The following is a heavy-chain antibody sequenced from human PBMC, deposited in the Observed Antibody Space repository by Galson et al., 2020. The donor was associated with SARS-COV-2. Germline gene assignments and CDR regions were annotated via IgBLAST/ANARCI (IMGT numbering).Heavy chain of an antibody. J-gene: IGHJ4*02. CDR2: ISGSGAST. CDR1: GFTISSYV. D-gene: IGHD2-8*01. Sequence: GGSLRLSCAASGFTISSYVMSWVRQGPGQGLEWDSGISGSGASTYYADPVKGRFTISRDNSKNTLYLQMNSLRAEDTAIYYCAKRLMVYGIFDYWGQGTLVTVSS. V-gene: IGHV3-23*01. CDR3: AKRLMVYGIFDY.